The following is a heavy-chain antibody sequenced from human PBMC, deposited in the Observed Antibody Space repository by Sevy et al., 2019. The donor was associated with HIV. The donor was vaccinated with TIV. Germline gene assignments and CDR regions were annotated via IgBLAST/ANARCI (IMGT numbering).Heavy chain of an antibody. D-gene: IGHD3-16*01. CDR3: ARVWGRSWFDP. CDR1: GGSISSYY. Sequence: SETLSLTCTVSGGSISSYYWSWIRQPPGKGLEWIGYIYYSGSTNYNPSLKGRVTISVDTSKNQFSLKLSSVTAVDTAVYYCARVWGRSWFDPWGQGTLVTVSS. CDR2: IYYSGST. V-gene: IGHV4-59*01. J-gene: IGHJ5*02.